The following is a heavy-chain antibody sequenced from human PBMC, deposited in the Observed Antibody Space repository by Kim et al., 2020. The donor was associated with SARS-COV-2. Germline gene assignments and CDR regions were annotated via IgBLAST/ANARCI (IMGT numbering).Heavy chain of an antibody. Sequence: SVKVSCKASGCTFSSYAISWVRQAPGQGLEWMGGIIPIFGTANYAQKFQGRVTITADESTSTAYMELSSLRSEDTAVYYCANRGRYFDWLEYYYYYGMDVWGQGTTVTVSS. D-gene: IGHD3-9*01. CDR2: IIPIFGTA. V-gene: IGHV1-69*13. CDR3: ANRGRYFDWLEYYYYYGMDV. J-gene: IGHJ6*02. CDR1: GCTFSSYA.